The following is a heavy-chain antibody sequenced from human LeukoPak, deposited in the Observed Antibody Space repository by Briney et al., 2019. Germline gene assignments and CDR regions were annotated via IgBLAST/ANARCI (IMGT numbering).Heavy chain of an antibody. CDR1: GYTFTGYY. V-gene: IGHV1-2*02. D-gene: IGHD6-19*01. Sequence: ASVKVSCKASGYTFTGYYMHWVRQAPGQGLEWMGWINPNSGGTNYAQKFQGRVTMTRDTSISTAYMELSRLRSDDTAVYYCARERRTGSGWTCYYGTDVWGQGTTVTVSS. CDR2: INPNSGGT. CDR3: ARERRTGSGWTCYYGTDV. J-gene: IGHJ6*02.